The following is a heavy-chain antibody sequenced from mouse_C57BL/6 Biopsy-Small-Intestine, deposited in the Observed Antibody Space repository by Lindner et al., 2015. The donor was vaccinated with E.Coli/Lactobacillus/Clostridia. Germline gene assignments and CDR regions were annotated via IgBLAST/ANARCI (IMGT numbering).Heavy chain of an antibody. CDR2: IYPGDGDT. Sequence: VQLQESGADLVKPGASVKISCKASGYAFSSYWMNWVKQRPGKGLEWIGQIYPGDGDTNYNGKFKGKATLTADKSSSTAYMQLSSLTSEDSAVYFCARGDYGRASYFDYWGQGTTLTVSS. D-gene: IGHD6-1*01. J-gene: IGHJ2*01. V-gene: IGHV1-80*01. CDR3: ARGDYGRASYFDY. CDR1: GYAFSSYW.